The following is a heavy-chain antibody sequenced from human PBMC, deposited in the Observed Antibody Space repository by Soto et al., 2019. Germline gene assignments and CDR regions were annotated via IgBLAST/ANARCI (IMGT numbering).Heavy chain of an antibody. CDR3: ARSRYYYASSGYSYNFDS. D-gene: IGHD3-22*01. Sequence: EVQLVESGGGLVKPGGSLRLSCAASGFTFSNYIMNWVRQAPGKGLDWVSSISGDSGDIYYADSVKGRFTISRDNAKNSLHLLMNSLRVEDTAVFYCARSRYYYASSGYSYNFDSWGQGTLVTVSS. CDR2: ISGDSGDI. J-gene: IGHJ4*02. CDR1: GFTFSNYI. V-gene: IGHV3-21*01.